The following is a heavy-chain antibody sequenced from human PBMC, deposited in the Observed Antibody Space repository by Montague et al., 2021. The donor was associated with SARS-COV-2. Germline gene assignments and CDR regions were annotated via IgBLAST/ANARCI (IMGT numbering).Heavy chain of an antibody. V-gene: IGHV4-39*07. J-gene: IGHJ6*02. D-gene: IGHD3-22*01. Sequence: SETLSLTCTVSGGSISSSSYYWGWIRQPPGKGLEWIGSIYYSGSTYYNPSLKSRVTISVDKSKNQFSLKLSSVTAADTAVYYCAREPYYYDRSGYPYYYYYGMDVWGQGATVTVSS. CDR2: IYYSGST. CDR1: GGSISSSSYY. CDR3: AREPYYYDRSGYPYYYYYGMDV.